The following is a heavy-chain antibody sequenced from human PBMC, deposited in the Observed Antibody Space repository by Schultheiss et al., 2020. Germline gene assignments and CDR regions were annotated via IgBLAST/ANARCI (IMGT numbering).Heavy chain of an antibody. Sequence: GGSLRLSCAASGFTFSSYAMHWVRQAPGKGLEWVAVISYDGSNKYYADSVKGRFTISRDNSKNTLYLQMNSLRAEDTAVYYCASELRYFDWLSGDYYYYYMDVWGKGTTVTVSS. V-gene: IGHV3-30-3*01. CDR2: ISYDGSNK. D-gene: IGHD3-9*01. J-gene: IGHJ6*03. CDR1: GFTFSSYA. CDR3: ASELRYFDWLSGDYYYYYMDV.